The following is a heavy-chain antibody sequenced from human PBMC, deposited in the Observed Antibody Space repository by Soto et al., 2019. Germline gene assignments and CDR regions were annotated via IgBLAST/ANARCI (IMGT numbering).Heavy chain of an antibody. Sequence: QVQLVQSGAEVKKPGASVRVSCKTSGYTFSDYVISWVRQAPGQGLEWVGWISASNGDSNFAQKVQGRVTLTTDTSTSTAYMEMTGLGFDDTAVYFCARAATTPEKYYSYMGVWGKGTTVTVSS. CDR1: GYTFSDYV. D-gene: IGHD1-26*01. V-gene: IGHV1-18*01. J-gene: IGHJ6*03. CDR2: ISASNGDS. CDR3: ARAATTPEKYYSYMGV.